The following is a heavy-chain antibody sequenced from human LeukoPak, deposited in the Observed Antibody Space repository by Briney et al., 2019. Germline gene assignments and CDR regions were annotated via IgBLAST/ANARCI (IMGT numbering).Heavy chain of an antibody. J-gene: IGHJ4*02. CDR3: ARVGSIAAAGTPDY. D-gene: IGHD6-13*01. V-gene: IGHV3-11*06. CDR1: GFIFSDYY. CDR2: ISGSGSDT. Sequence: PGGSLRLSCAASGFIFSDYYMTWIRQAPGKGLEWLSYISGSGSDTNYADSVKGRSTTSRDNAKNSLYLQMNSLRAEDTAVYYCARVGSIAAAGTPDYWGQGTLVTVSS.